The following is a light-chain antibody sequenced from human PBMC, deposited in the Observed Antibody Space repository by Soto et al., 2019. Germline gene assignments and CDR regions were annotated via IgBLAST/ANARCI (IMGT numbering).Light chain of an antibody. CDR2: DIL. CDR1: QDVRSY. J-gene: IGKJ2*01. CDR3: QQRNAWPRNT. Sequence: EIVLTQFPDTLSLSPGERATLSCRASQDVRSYLAWYQQKPGQAPRLLIYDILNRATGIPARFIGSGSGTDFTLTISSLEPEDSAVYYCQQRNAWPRNTFGQGTKLEI. V-gene: IGKV3-11*01.